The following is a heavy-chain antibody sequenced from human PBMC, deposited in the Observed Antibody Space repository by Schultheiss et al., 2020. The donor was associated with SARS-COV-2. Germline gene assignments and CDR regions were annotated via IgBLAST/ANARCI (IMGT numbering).Heavy chain of an antibody. CDR3: ARDLGVRFLEWLLSV. CDR1: GYTFTSYD. CDR2: INPSGGST. Sequence: ASVKVSCKASGYTFTSYDINWVRQATGQGLEWMGIINPSGGSTSYAQKFQGRVTMTRDTSTSTVYMELSSLRSEDTAVYYCARDLGVRFLEWLLSVWGQGTLVTVSS. D-gene: IGHD3-3*01. V-gene: IGHV1-46*01. J-gene: IGHJ4*02.